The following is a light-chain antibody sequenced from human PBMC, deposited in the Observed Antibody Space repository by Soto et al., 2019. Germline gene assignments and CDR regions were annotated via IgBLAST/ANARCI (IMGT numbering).Light chain of an antibody. CDR2: AAS. CDR1: EEISSW. CDR3: HQEIRFPFT. Sequence: DIQMTHSPASVSASLGDRVTITCRSSEEISSWLAWYQQRPGKAPQLLIYAASNLQSGVPSRFSGSGSGTEFTLHITSLQYEDSAPYYCHQEIRFPFTFGPGTKV. V-gene: IGKV1-12*01. J-gene: IGKJ3*01.